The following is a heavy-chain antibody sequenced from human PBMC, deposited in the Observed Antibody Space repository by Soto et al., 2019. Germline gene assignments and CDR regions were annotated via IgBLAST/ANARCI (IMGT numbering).Heavy chain of an antibody. CDR2: ISGYNGNT. D-gene: IGHD6-13*01. CDR1: GYTFSTYG. CDR3: ARAPRSWYSFCLDS. V-gene: IGHV1-18*01. Sequence: QVQLVQSGAEVKKAGASVKVSCKASGYTFSTYGISWVRQAPGQGLEWMGWISGYNGNTNYAQKPQGRVTLTTDTSTNTAYMELRSLISDDTAVYYCARAPRSWYSFCLDSWGQETVVTVSS. J-gene: IGHJ4*02.